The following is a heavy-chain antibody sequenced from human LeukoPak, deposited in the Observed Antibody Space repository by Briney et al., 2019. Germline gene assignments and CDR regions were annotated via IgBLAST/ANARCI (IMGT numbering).Heavy chain of an antibody. J-gene: IGHJ3*02. Sequence: PGRSLRLSCAASGFTFSSYGMHWVRQAPGKGLEWVAVIWYDGSNKYYADSVKGRFTISRDNSKNTLYLQMNSLRAEDTAVYYCAREQLEQLGDAFDIWGQETMVTVSS. CDR1: GFTFSSYG. CDR2: IWYDGSNK. V-gene: IGHV3-33*01. D-gene: IGHD6-13*01. CDR3: AREQLEQLGDAFDI.